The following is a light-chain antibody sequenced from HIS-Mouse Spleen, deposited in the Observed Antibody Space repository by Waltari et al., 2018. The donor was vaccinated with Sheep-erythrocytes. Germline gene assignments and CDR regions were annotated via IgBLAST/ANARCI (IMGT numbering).Light chain of an antibody. CDR2: AAP. CDR3: QQSYSTPPLT. Sequence: DIQMTQSPSSLSASVGDRVTITCQASQSISSYLNWYQQKPGKAPKLLIYAAPSLQSGVPSRFSGSGSGTDFTLTISSLQPEDFATYYCQQSYSTPPLTFGGGTKVEIK. J-gene: IGKJ4*01. CDR1: QSISSY. V-gene: IGKV1-39*01.